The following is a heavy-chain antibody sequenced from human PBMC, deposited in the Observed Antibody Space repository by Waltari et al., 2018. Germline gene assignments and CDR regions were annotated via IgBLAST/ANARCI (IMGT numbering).Heavy chain of an antibody. V-gene: IGHV1-69*10. CDR2: ISRMLDIT. J-gene: IGHJ4*02. D-gene: IGHD3-22*01. Sequence: QVQLVQSGAEVKKPGSSVKVSCTASGGTLSSHSITWVRQAPGQGLEWMGGISRMLDITNYAQKFQGRVTITADKSTSTAYMELNSLRSEDTAVYYCARDRQPYYYDSSGYYYYFDYWGQGTLVTVSS. CDR3: ARDRQPYYYDSSGYYYYFDY. CDR1: GGTLSSHS.